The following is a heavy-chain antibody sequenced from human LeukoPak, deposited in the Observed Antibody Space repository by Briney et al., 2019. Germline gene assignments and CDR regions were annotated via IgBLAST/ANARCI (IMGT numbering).Heavy chain of an antibody. CDR2: ISSSSSTI. D-gene: IGHD5-18*01. V-gene: IGHV3-48*01. J-gene: IGHJ4*02. Sequence: QAGGSLRLSCAASGFTFSSYGMTWVRQAPGKGLEWVSYISSSSSTIYYADSVKDRFTISRDNAKNSLYLQLNSLRAEDTAVYYCARVVDTAPYYFDYWGQGILVTVSS. CDR1: GFTFSSYG. CDR3: ARVVDTAPYYFDY.